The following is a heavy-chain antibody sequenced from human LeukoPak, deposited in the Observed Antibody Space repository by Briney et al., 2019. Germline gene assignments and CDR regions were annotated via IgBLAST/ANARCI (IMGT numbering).Heavy chain of an antibody. J-gene: IGHJ5*01. CDR1: GFNVTTNN. V-gene: IGHV3-21*01. CDR3: ARDRVVSGRFGEVAS. D-gene: IGHD3-10*01. Sequence: GGSLRLSCVGSGFNVTTNNMYWVRQAPGKGLEWVSFISSSSTYIYYADSVKGRFTISRDDAKNSLYLQMSSLRADDTAVYYCARDRVVSGRFGEVASWGQGTLVTVSS. CDR2: ISSSSTYI.